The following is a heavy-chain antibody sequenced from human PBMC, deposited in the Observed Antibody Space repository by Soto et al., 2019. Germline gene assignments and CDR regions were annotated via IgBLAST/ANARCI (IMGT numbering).Heavy chain of an antibody. CDR3: AGDGVTPSYYYYYGMDV. V-gene: IGHV4-59*01. J-gene: IGHJ6*02. CDR1: GCSISSYY. CDR2: IYYSGST. D-gene: IGHD5-18*01. Sequence: QVQLQASGPGLVKPSETLSLTCTVSGCSISSYYWSWIRQPPGQGLEWIGYIYYSGSTNYKSPLQSRVTLSVDTSSNQFSLKLSSVTAADTAVYYCAGDGVTPSYYYYYGMDVWGQGTTVTVSS.